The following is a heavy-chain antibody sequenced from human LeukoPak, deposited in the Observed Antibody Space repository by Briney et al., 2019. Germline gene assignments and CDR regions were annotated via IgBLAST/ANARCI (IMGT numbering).Heavy chain of an antibody. CDR2: IWYDGSNK. CDR1: GFTFSSYG. V-gene: IGHV3-33*01. J-gene: IGHJ4*02. D-gene: IGHD6-19*01. Sequence: PGRSLRLSCAASGFTFSSYGMHWVRQAPGKGLEWVAVIWYDGSNKYCADSVKGRFTISRDNSKNTLYLQMNSLRAEDTAVYYCARDLSPYYSSGCDYWGQGTLVTVSS. CDR3: ARDLSPYYSSGCDY.